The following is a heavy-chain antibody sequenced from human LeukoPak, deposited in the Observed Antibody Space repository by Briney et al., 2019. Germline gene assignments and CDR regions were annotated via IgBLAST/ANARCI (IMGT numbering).Heavy chain of an antibody. CDR1: GFTLRGHS. Sequence: PGGSLRLSCAATGFTLRGHSMNWVRQAPGKGLDWVSSISPTSAYIYYQDSVKGRFTISRDDAKNSLYLEMDSLRAEDTAVYYCARASLDAFDIWGQGTMVTVSS. V-gene: IGHV3-21*01. CDR2: ISPTSAYI. J-gene: IGHJ3*02. D-gene: IGHD3-10*01. CDR3: ARASLDAFDI.